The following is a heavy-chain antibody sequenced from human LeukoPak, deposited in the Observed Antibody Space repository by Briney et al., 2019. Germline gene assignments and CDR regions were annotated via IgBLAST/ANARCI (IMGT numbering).Heavy chain of an antibody. D-gene: IGHD6-13*01. CDR3: ARNIAAAGRRYFDY. V-gene: IGHV3-21*01. Sequence: GGSLRLSCAASGFIFSNYGMNWVRQAPGKGLEWVSSISSSSSYIYYADSVKGRFTISRDNAKNSLYLQMNSLRAEDTAVYYCARNIAAAGRRYFDYWGQGTLVTVSS. J-gene: IGHJ4*02. CDR1: GFIFSNYG. CDR2: ISSSSSYI.